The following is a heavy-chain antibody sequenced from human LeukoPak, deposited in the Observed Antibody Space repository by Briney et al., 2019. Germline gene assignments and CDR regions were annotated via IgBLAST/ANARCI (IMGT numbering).Heavy chain of an antibody. J-gene: IGHJ4*02. CDR2: IYYSGST. D-gene: IGHD5-12*01. CDR3: ARGFDSKSTYFDY. V-gene: IGHV4-59*01. Sequence: PSETLSLTCTVSGGSISNYYWNWLRQPPGKGLAWIGYIYYSGSTKYNPSLKSRVTMSLDTSKKQFSLRLTSVTAADTAVYYCARGFDSKSTYFDYWGLGTLVTVSS. CDR1: GGSISNYY.